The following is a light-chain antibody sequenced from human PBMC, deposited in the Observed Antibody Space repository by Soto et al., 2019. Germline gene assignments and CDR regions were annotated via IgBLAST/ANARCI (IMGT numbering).Light chain of an antibody. CDR2: EVS. J-gene: IGLJ1*01. CDR1: GSDIGDYNS. Sequence: QSALTQPASVSGSPGQSITISCTGTGSDIGDYNSVSWYQQHPGKAPKLMIYEVSNRPSGISNRFSGSKSGNTASLTISGLQAEDEADYSCSSYTSSSTYVFGTGTKVTVL. CDR3: SSYTSSSTYV. V-gene: IGLV2-14*01.